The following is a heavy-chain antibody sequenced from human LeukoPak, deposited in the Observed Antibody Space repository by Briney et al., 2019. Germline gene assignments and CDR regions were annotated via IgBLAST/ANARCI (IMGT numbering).Heavy chain of an antibody. CDR1: GFTFSSYV. D-gene: IGHD6-13*01. V-gene: IGHV3-23*01. CDR2: ISGGGGST. CDR3: AKGVGSNWYDAFDI. Sequence: PGGSLRLSCAASGFTFSSYVMSWVRQAPGKGLKWVSGISGGGGSTYYADSVKGRFTISRDNSKNTLYLQMNSLRAEDTAAYYCAKGVGSNWYDAFDIWGQGTMVTVSS. J-gene: IGHJ3*02.